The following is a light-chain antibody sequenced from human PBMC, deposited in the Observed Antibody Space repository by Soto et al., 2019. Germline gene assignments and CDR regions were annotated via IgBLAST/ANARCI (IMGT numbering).Light chain of an antibody. Sequence: QSVLTQPASVSGCPGQSITISCTGSSSDVGGYNYVSWYQQHPGKAPKLMIYHVSNRPSGISNRFSGSKSGNTASLTISGLQAEDEADYYCSSYTSSSTLYVFGTGTKVTVL. J-gene: IGLJ1*01. CDR2: HVS. CDR1: SSDVGGYNY. CDR3: SSYTSSSTLYV. V-gene: IGLV2-14*01.